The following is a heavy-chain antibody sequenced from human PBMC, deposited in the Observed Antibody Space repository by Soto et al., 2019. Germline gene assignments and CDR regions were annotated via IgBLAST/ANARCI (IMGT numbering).Heavy chain of an antibody. CDR3: AKCSLTPGD. J-gene: IGHJ4*02. V-gene: IGHV3-23*01. Sequence: GGSLRLSCAGSGFTFSSVAMTWVRQAPGKGLEWVSSISGRGDSTYYADSVKGQFTISRDNSKNTLNLQMNSLRVKDKDTYYCAKCSLTPGDWGQGTLVTVSS. CDR1: GFTFSSVA. D-gene: IGHD4-17*01. CDR2: ISGRGDST.